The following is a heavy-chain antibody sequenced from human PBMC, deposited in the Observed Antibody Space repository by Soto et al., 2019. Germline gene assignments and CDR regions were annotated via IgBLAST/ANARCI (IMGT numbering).Heavy chain of an antibody. CDR2: TWYDGSNK. V-gene: IGHV3-33*01. Sequence: GGSLRLSCAASGFTFSSYGMHWVRQAPGKGLEWVAVTWYDGSNKYYADSVKGRFTISRDNSKNTLYLQMNSLRAEDTAVYYCARVSGSGNYYYYGMDVWGQGTTVTVSS. D-gene: IGHD3-10*01. CDR3: ARVSGSGNYYYYGMDV. J-gene: IGHJ6*02. CDR1: GFTFSSYG.